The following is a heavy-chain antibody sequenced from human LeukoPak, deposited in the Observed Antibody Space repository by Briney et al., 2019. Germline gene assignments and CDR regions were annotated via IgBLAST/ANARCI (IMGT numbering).Heavy chain of an antibody. CDR3: ARHLSDITSSPNY. CDR1: GYSFSSYW. V-gene: IGHV5-51*01. CDR2: IYPRDSRT. D-gene: IGHD2-2*01. J-gene: IGHJ4*02. Sequence: GESLKISCKGSGYSFSSYWIAWVRQMPGKGLEWMGVIYPRDSRTTYSPSFQDQVTISADKSISTAYPQWTSLKASDTAMYYCARHLSDITSSPNYWGPGTLVTVSS.